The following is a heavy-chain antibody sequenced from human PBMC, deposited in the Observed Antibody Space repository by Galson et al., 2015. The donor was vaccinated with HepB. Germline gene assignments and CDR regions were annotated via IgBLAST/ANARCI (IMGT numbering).Heavy chain of an antibody. V-gene: IGHV3-11*01. CDR2: ISSSGSTI. D-gene: IGHD2-21*01. Sequence: SLRLSCAASGFTFSDYYMSWIRQAPGKGLEWVSYISSSGSTIYYADSVKGRFTITRDNAKNSLYLQMNSLRAEDTAVYYCARDDGDTPDAFDICAQATMVTVSS. J-gene: IGHJ3*02. CDR1: GFTFSDYY. CDR3: ARDDGDTPDAFDI.